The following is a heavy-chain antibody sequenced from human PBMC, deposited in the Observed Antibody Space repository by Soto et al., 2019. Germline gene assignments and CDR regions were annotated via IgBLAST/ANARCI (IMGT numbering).Heavy chain of an antibody. V-gene: IGHV3-30*18. CDR1: GFTFSSYG. CDR3: AKARARFGELNY. Sequence: GGSLRLSCAASGFTFSSYGMHWVRQAPGKGLEWVAVISYDGSNKYYADSVKGRFTISRDNSKNTLYLQMNSLRAEDTAVYYCAKARARFGELNYWGQGTLVTVSS. J-gene: IGHJ4*02. CDR2: ISYDGSNK. D-gene: IGHD3-10*01.